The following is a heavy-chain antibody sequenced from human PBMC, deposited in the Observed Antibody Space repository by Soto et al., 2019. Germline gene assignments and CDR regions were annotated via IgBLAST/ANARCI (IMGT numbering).Heavy chain of an antibody. CDR3: ARDKMTGLFDY. J-gene: IGHJ4*02. CDR1: GGSFSGYY. V-gene: IGHV4-34*01. Sequence: QVQLQQWGAGLWKPSETLSLTCAVHGGSFSGYYWTWIRQPPGTGLEWIGEINHSGSTNYNPSLKSRATIAVDTATSQFSLKLTSVTAAATAVYYCARDKMTGLFDYWGQGTLFTVSS. D-gene: IGHD3-9*01. CDR2: INHSGST.